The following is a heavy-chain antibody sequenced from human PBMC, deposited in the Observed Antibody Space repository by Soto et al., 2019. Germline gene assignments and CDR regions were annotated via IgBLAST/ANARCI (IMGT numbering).Heavy chain of an antibody. V-gene: IGHV3-30*03. CDR2: ISYDRSNK. CDR1: GFTFSSYG. D-gene: IGHD3-3*01. Sequence: QVQLVESGGGVVQPGRSLRLSCAASGFTFSSYGMHWVRQAPGKGLEWVAVISYDRSNKYYADSVKGRFTISRDNSKNTLYRQMESLKAEDTGVYYCGKAYILHTIVQGMDVWGQGTTVTVSS. J-gene: IGHJ6*02. CDR3: GKAYILHTIVQGMDV.